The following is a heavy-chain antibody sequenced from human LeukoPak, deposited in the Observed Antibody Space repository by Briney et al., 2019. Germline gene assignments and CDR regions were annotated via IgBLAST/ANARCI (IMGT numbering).Heavy chain of an antibody. CDR2: IYYSGST. V-gene: IGHV4-39*01. Sequence: SETLSLTCTVSSGSISSSSYYWGWIRQPPGMGLECIGSIYYSGSTYYNPSLKSRVTISVDTSKNQFSLKLSSVTAADTAVYYCARTGPSILEWLYYFDYWGQGTLVTVSS. J-gene: IGHJ4*02. D-gene: IGHD3-3*01. CDR3: ARTGPSILEWLYYFDY. CDR1: SGSISSSSYY.